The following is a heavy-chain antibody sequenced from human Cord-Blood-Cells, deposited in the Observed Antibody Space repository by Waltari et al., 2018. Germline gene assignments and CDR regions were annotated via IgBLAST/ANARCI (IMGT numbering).Heavy chain of an antibody. CDR1: GYTFTGYY. J-gene: IGHJ5*02. D-gene: IGHD1-26*01. V-gene: IGHV1-2*02. CDR2: TNPNSGT. Sequence: QVQLVQSGAEVKKPGASVKVSCKASGYTFTGYYMHWVRQAPGQGLEWMGWTNPNSGTNYAQKLQGGVTMTRDTPISTAYLERGGRSPDDTAVYYWARGGVGGGAFNWFDPWGQGTLVTVSS. CDR3: ARGGVGGGAFNWFDP.